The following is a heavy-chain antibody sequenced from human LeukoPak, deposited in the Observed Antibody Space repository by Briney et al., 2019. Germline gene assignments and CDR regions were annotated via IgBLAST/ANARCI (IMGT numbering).Heavy chain of an antibody. CDR3: ARASKRYCTNGVCALGY. CDR2: IKQDGSEK. CDR1: GFTFSSYW. J-gene: IGHJ4*02. V-gene: IGHV3-7*01. Sequence: GGSLRLSCAAPGFTFSSYWMSWVRQAPGKGLEWVANIKQDGSEKYYVDSVKGRFTISRDNAKNSLYLQMNSLRAEDTAVYYCARASKRYCTNGVCALGYWGQGTLVTVSS. D-gene: IGHD2-8*01.